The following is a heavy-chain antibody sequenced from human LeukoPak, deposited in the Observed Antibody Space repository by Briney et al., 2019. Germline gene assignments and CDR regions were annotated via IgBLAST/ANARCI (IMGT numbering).Heavy chain of an antibody. CDR2: INSISSTI. CDR1: GFTFSSYS. CDR3: ARGYSYGDPFDY. D-gene: IGHD5-18*01. V-gene: IGHV3-48*01. Sequence: GGSLRLSCAASGFTFSSYSMNWVRQAPGKGLEWVSYINSISSTIIYADSVRGRFTISRDNAKDSLYLQINSLRAEDTAVYYCARGYSYGDPFDYWGQGTLVTVSS. J-gene: IGHJ4*02.